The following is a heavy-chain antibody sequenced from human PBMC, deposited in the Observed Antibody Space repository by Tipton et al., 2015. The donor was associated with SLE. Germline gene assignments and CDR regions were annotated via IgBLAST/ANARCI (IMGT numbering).Heavy chain of an antibody. V-gene: IGHV4-59*01. D-gene: IGHD4-17*01. CDR3: ARGPHGQPDYYYYGMDV. CDR2: IHSSGST. J-gene: IGHJ6*02. Sequence: TLSLTCTVSGGFISTYYWSWIRQPPGKGLEWIGNIHSSGSTNYNRSLKSRVTIARDTSKNQFSLKLTSVTAADTAVYYCARGPHGQPDYYYYGMDVWGQGTTVTVSS. CDR1: GGFISTYY.